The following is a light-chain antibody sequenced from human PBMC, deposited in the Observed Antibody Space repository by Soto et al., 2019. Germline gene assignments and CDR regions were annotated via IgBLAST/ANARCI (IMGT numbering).Light chain of an antibody. CDR1: AGSVTSGHF. J-gene: IGLJ7*01. Sequence: QAVVTQEPSLTVSPGGTVTLTCGSSAGSVTSGHFPYWFQQKPGQAPRTLIYDTSNKHSWTPARFSGSLLGGKAALTLSGAQPEDEAEYYCLLSYSGGAVFGGGTQLTVL. V-gene: IGLV7-46*01. CDR2: DTS. CDR3: LLSYSGGAV.